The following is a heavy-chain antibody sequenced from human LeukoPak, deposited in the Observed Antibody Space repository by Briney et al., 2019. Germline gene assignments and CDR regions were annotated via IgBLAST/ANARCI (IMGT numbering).Heavy chain of an antibody. V-gene: IGHV4-59*08. J-gene: IGHJ4*02. D-gene: IGHD1-1*01. CDR2: IYYSGST. CDR3: ARHEFDSGTLPYFDY. CDR1: GGSIRGYY. Sequence: SETLSLTCTVSGGSIRGYYWSWIRQPPGKGLEWIGYIYYSGSTNYNPSLKSRVTISVDTSKNQFSLKLSAVTAADTAVYYCARHEFDSGTLPYFDYWGQGILVTVSS.